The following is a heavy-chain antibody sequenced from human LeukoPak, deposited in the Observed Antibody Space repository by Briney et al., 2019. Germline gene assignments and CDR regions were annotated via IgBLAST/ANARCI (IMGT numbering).Heavy chain of an antibody. J-gene: IGHJ3*02. CDR3: AREQSPRGAFDI. V-gene: IGHV3-49*03. Sequence: GGSLRLSCTASGFTFGDYAMSWFRQAPGKGLEWVGFIRSKAYGGTTEYAASVKGRFTISRDNAKNSLYLQMNSLRAEDTAVYYCAREQSPRGAFDIWGQGTMVTVSS. D-gene: IGHD5-24*01. CDR2: IRSKAYGGTT. CDR1: GFTFGDYA.